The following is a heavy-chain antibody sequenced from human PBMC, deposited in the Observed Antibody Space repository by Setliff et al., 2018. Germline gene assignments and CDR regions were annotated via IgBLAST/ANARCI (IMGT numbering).Heavy chain of an antibody. CDR1: GDSFSGYF. D-gene: IGHD3-10*01. J-gene: IGHJ6*03. V-gene: IGHV4-34*01. CDR2: IDQSGST. Sequence: PSETLSLTCAVYGDSFSGYFWTWIRQPPGKGLEWIGDIDQSGSTNYNPSLKSRVTISVDTSKNQLSLKLSSVTAADTAVYYCAKVPITKVYFYMDVWGKGTTVTVSS. CDR3: AKVPITKVYFYMDV.